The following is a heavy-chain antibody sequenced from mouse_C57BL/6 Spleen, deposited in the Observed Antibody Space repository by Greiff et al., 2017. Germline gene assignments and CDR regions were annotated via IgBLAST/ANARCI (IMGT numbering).Heavy chain of an antibody. V-gene: IGHV3-6*01. CDR3: AREITTGVAPYVDV. CDR2: ISYDGSN. CDR1: GYSITSGYY. D-gene: IGHD1-1*01. Sequence: EVKLQESGPGLVKPSQSLSLTCSVTGYSITSGYYWNWIRQFPGNKLEWMGYISYDGSNNYNPSLKNRISITRDTSKNQFFLKLHSVTTEDTATYYCAREITTGVAPYVDVWGTGTTVTVSS. J-gene: IGHJ1*03.